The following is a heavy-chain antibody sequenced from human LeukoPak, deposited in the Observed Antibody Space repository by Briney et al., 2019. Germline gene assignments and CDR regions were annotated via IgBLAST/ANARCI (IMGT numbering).Heavy chain of an antibody. CDR2: IFYSGST. CDR3: ARRIGSSWFFDY. V-gene: IGHV4-39*07. CDR1: GGSISTSNYY. D-gene: IGHD6-13*01. Sequence: SETLSLTCTVSGGSISTSNYYWGWIRQPPGKGLEWIGNIFYSGSTNYNPSLKSRVTISVDTSKNQFSLELSSVTAADTAVYYCARRIGSSWFFDYWGQGTLVTVSS. J-gene: IGHJ4*02.